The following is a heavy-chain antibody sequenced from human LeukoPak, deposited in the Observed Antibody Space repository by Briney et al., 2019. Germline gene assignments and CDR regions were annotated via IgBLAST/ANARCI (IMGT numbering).Heavy chain of an antibody. CDR3: ARVFSTNYYDNRGWFDP. D-gene: IGHD3-22*01. CDR1: GGSISSSSYS. Sequence: SETLSLTCTVSGGSISSSSYSWDWIRQPPGTGLEWIGSIYYSGSTYYNPSLKSRVTISVDTSKNQFSLKLSSVTAADTAVYYCARVFSTNYYDNRGWFDPWGQGTLVTVSS. V-gene: IGHV4-39*07. CDR2: IYYSGST. J-gene: IGHJ5*02.